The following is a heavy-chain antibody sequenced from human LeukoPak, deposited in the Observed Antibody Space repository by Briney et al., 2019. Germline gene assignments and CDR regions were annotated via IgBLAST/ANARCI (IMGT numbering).Heavy chain of an antibody. Sequence: PTQTLSLTCTVSGGSISSGSYYWSWIRQPAGKGLEWIGRIYTSGSTNYNPSLKSRATISVDTSKNQFSLKLSSVTAADTAVYYCAREGWLSTTNYWGQGTLVTVSS. CDR2: IYTSGST. CDR3: AREGWLSTTNY. CDR1: GGSISSGSYY. J-gene: IGHJ4*02. D-gene: IGHD3-22*01. V-gene: IGHV4-61*02.